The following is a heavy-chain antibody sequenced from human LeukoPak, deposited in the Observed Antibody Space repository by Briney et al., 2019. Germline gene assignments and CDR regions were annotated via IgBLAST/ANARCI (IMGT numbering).Heavy chain of an antibody. Sequence: SETLSLTCAVYGGSFSGYYWSWIRQPPGKGLEWIGSIYYSGSTYYNPSLNSRVTIFIDMSKNQFSLKLSSVTATDTAVYYCARLVCGGGSCPAEFDYWGQGTLVTVSS. J-gene: IGHJ4*02. D-gene: IGHD2-15*01. CDR1: GGSFSGYY. V-gene: IGHV4-34*01. CDR2: IYYSGST. CDR3: ARLVCGGGSCPAEFDY.